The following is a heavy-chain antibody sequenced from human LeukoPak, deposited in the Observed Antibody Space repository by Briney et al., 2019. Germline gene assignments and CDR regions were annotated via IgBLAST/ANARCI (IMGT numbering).Heavy chain of an antibody. D-gene: IGHD6-19*01. CDR1: GGSISSSSYY. J-gene: IGHJ4*02. CDR3: ARRVAVAGQGNYFYY. V-gene: IGHV4-39*01. CDR2: IYYSGST. Sequence: SETLSLTCTVSGGSISSSSYYWGWIRQPPGKGLGWIGSIYYSGSTYYNPSLKSRVTISVDTSKNQFSLKLSSVTAADTAVYYCARRVAVAGQGNYFYYWGQGTLVTVAS.